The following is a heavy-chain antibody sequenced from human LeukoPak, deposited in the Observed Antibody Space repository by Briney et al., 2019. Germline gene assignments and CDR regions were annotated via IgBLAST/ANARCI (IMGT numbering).Heavy chain of an antibody. V-gene: IGHV1-69*04. J-gene: IGHJ4*02. CDR3: AREQDSSGYSRRFDY. CDR2: IIPIFGIA. D-gene: IGHD3-22*01. Sequence: SVKVSCKASGGTFSSYAISWVRQAPGQGLEWMGRIIPIFGIANYAQKFQGRVTITADKSTSTAYMELSSLRSEDTAVYYCAREQDSSGYSRRFDYWGQGTLVTVSS. CDR1: GGTFSSYA.